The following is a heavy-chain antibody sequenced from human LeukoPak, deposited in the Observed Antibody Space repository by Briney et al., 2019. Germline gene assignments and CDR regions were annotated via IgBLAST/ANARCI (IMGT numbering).Heavy chain of an antibody. CDR3: NVVVPAATSFDY. J-gene: IGHJ4*02. CDR1: GCTFSSYT. Sequence: AVKVSCKASGCTFSSYTISWVGQAPGQGLEWIGRIIPILGIANYAQKLQGRVTITAHKSTSTAYMELSSLRSEDTAVYYCNVVVPAATSFDYWGQGTLVTVSS. D-gene: IGHD2-2*01. V-gene: IGHV1-69*02. CDR2: IIPILGIA.